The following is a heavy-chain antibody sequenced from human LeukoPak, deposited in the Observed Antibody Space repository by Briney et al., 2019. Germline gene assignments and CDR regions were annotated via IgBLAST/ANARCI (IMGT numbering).Heavy chain of an antibody. CDR1: GFTFGHYA. V-gene: IGHV3-23*01. Sequence: GGSLRLSCAASGFTFGHYAMSWVRQAPGKGLEWVSAISGSGGSTYYADSVKGRFTISRDNSKNTLYLQMNSLRAEDTAVYYCAKDSGAGITIFQHWGQGTLVTVSS. J-gene: IGHJ1*01. CDR2: ISGSGGST. CDR3: AKDSGAGITIFQH. D-gene: IGHD3-10*01.